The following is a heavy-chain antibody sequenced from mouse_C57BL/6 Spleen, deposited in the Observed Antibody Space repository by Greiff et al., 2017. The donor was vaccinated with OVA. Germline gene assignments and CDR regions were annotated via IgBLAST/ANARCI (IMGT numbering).Heavy chain of an antibody. J-gene: IGHJ4*01. CDR3: ARDGYYVGDY. CDR2: INPNNGGT. V-gene: IGHV1-18*01. CDR1: GYTFTDYN. D-gene: IGHD2-3*01. Sequence: EVQLQQSGPELVKPGASVKISCKASGYTFTDYNMDWVKQSHGKSLEWIGDINPNNGGTIYNQKFKGKATLTVDKSSNTAYMELRSLTSEDTAVYYCARDGYYVGDYWGQGTSVTVSS.